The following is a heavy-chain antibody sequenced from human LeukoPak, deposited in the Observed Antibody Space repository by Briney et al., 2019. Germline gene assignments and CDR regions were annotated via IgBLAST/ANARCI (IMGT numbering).Heavy chain of an antibody. Sequence: SETLSLTCTVSGASISDHYWSWIRQPPRKGLEWIGFIYSSGSTKYDPSLESRVTMSLDTSKNQVSLNLRSMTAADTATYFCARGHYDLAPWGQGILVTVSS. CDR2: IYSSGST. CDR3: ARGHYDLAP. J-gene: IGHJ5*02. V-gene: IGHV4-59*11. D-gene: IGHD4-17*01. CDR1: GASISDHY.